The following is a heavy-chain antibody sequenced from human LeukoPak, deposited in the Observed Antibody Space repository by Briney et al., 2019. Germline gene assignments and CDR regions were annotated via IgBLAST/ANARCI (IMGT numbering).Heavy chain of an antibody. V-gene: IGHV7-4-1*02. CDR1: GYTFTSYA. CDR3: ARLSPQRGGNYYMDV. Sequence: ASVKVSCKAPGYTFTSYAMNWVRQAPGQGLEWMGYINTNTGNPTYAQGFTGRFVFSLDTSVSTAYLQISSLKAEDTAVFYCARLSPQRGGNYYMDVWGKGTTVTVSS. CDR2: INTNTGNP. J-gene: IGHJ6*03. D-gene: IGHD6-25*01.